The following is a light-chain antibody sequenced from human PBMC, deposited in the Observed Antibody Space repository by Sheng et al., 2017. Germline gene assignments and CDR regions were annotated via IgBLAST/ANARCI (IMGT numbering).Light chain of an antibody. J-gene: IGKJ2*03. CDR1: QSVSSSY. CDR2: GAS. V-gene: IGKV3-20*01. CDR3: QRFGSSSYS. Sequence: EIVLTQSPGTLSLSPGERATLSCRASQSVSSSYLAWYQQNPGQAPRLLIYGASSRATGTPDRFSGSGSGTDFTLTISGLEPEDFAVYFCQRFGSSSYSFGQGTKLEIK.